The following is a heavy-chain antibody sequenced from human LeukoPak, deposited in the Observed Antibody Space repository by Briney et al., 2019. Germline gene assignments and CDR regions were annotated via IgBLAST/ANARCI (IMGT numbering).Heavy chain of an antibody. CDR2: MNPNSGNT. CDR1: GYTFTSYD. CDR3: ARRRPIAAAAHNWFDP. J-gene: IGHJ5*02. V-gene: IGHV1-8*01. Sequence: ASAKVPCKASGYTFTSYDINWVRQATGQGLEWMGWMNPNSGNTGYAQKFQGRVTMTRNTSISTAYMELSSLRSEDTAVYYCARRRPIAAAAHNWFDPWGQGTLVTVSS. D-gene: IGHD6-13*01.